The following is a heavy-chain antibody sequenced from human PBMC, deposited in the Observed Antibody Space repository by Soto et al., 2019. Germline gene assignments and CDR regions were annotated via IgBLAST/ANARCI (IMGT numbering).Heavy chain of an antibody. V-gene: IGHV4-4*07. CDR1: GGSISSYY. CDR2: ISTTETT. J-gene: IGHJ6*02. D-gene: IGHD6-13*01. Sequence: SETLSLTCPVSGGSISSYYWSWIRQPAGKGLEWIGRISTTETTNYNPSLKSRVSMSLDTSKSQVSLKLSSVTAADAAVYYCAGNIAAAGRRYYGMDVWGQGTTVTVS. CDR3: AGNIAAAGRRYYGMDV.